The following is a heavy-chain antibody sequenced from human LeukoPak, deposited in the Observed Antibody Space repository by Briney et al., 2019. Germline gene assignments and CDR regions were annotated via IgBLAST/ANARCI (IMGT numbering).Heavy chain of an antibody. Sequence: SETLSLTCTVSGGSISSYYWSWIRQPPGKGLEWIGYIYYSGSTNYNPSLKSRVTISVDTSKNQFSLKLSSVTAADTAVYYCARVHGSGSRHYFDYWGQGTLVTVSS. CDR1: GGSISSYY. V-gene: IGHV4-59*01. CDR2: IYYSGST. CDR3: ARVHGSGSRHYFDY. D-gene: IGHD3-10*01. J-gene: IGHJ4*02.